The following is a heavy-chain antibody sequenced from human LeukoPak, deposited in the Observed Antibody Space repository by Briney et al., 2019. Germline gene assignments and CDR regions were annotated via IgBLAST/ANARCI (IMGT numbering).Heavy chain of an antibody. CDR1: GYTFTGYY. CDR3: ARDRKGWFGELALGEFDY. V-gene: IGHV1-2*02. CDR2: INPNSGGT. Sequence: ASVKVSYKASGYTFTGYYMHWVRQAPGQGLEWMGWINPNSGGTNYAQKFQGRVTMTRDTSISTAYMELSRLRSDDTAVYYCARDRKGWFGELALGEFDYWGQGTLVTVSS. D-gene: IGHD3-10*01. J-gene: IGHJ4*02.